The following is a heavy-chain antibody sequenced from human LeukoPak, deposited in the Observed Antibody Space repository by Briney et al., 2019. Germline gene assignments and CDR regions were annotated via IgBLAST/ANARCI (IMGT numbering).Heavy chain of an antibody. Sequence: GGSLRLSCTASGFTFSSPGMNWVRQAPGKGLEGVSSINGESTFKVYADSVKGRFTISRDNAKNSLYLQMDSLRAEDTAVYYCAKYQTGTWTSYDSSDIWGQGTLVSVSS. CDR3: AKYQTGTWTSYDSSDI. V-gene: IGHV3-21*01. D-gene: IGHD1-7*01. CDR2: INGESTFK. CDR1: GFTFSSPG. J-gene: IGHJ3*02.